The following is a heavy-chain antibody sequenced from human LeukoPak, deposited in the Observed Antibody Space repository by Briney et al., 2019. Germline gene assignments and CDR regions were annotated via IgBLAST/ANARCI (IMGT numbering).Heavy chain of an antibody. D-gene: IGHD6-19*01. Sequence: GGSLRLSCAASGFTFSSYTMNWVRQAPGKGLEWVSFISSSSYIYYADSVKGRFTISRDNAENSLHLQMNSLRAEDTAVYYCARSGYSSGWDYWGQGTLVTVSS. CDR2: ISSSSYI. CDR1: GFTFSSYT. V-gene: IGHV3-21*01. CDR3: ARSGYSSGWDY. J-gene: IGHJ4*02.